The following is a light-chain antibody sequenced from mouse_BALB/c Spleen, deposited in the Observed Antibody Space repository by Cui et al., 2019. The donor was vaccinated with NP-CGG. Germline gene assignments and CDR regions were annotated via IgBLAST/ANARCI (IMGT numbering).Light chain of an antibody. CDR2: VTN. J-gene: IGLJ1*01. CDR1: TGAITTSNF. CDR3: ALWYSNHWV. Sequence: QAVVTQESAPTTSPGETVTLTCRSSTGAITTSNFANWVQEKPDHLFTVLIGVTNNRAPGVPARFSGSLIGDKAALTIPGAQTEDESIYFCALWYSNHWVFGGGTKLTVL. V-gene: IGLV1*01.